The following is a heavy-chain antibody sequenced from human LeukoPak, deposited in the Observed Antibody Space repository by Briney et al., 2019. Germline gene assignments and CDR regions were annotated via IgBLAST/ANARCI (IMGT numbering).Heavy chain of an antibody. V-gene: IGHV3-11*04. CDR2: ISSSGSTI. Sequence: PGGSLRLSCAASGFTFSDYYMSWMRQAPGKGLEWVSYISSSGSTIYYADSVKGRFTISRDNAKNSLYLQMNSLRAEHTAVLYCASPVAFVGVYYWGEGNLGTVSS. D-gene: IGHD1-26*01. CDR1: GFTFSDYY. CDR3: ASPVAFVGVYY. J-gene: IGHJ4*02.